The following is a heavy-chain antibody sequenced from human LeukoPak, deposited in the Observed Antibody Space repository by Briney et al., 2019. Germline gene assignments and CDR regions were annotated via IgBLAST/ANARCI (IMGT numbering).Heavy chain of an antibody. Sequence: SVKGRFTISRDNAKNSLYLRMNSLRVEDPAVYYCARASAPPSYYYYYGMDVWGQGTTVTVSS. CDR3: ARASAPPSYYYYYGMDV. J-gene: IGHJ6*02. V-gene: IGHV3-48*03.